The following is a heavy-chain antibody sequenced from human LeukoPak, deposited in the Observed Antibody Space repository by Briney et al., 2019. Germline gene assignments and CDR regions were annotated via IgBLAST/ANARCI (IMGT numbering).Heavy chain of an antibody. Sequence: GGSLRLSCAASRFAFSSSAMSWVRQAPGKGLEWVSAISGSGGSTYYADSVKGRFTISRDNSKNTLYLQMNSLRAEDTAVYYCAKGPYDSSGYYLDYWGQGTLVTVSS. D-gene: IGHD3-22*01. CDR1: RFAFSSSA. V-gene: IGHV3-23*01. CDR3: AKGPYDSSGYYLDY. J-gene: IGHJ4*02. CDR2: ISGSGGST.